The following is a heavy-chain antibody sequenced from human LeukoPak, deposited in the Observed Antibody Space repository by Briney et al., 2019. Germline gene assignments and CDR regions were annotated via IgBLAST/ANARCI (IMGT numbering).Heavy chain of an antibody. Sequence: ASVKVSCKASGYTFTGYYMHWVRQAPGQGLEWMGWINPNSGSTNYAQKFQGRVTMTRDTSISTAYMELSRLRSDDTAVYYCARDHSSRVNWFDPWGQGTLVTVSS. J-gene: IGHJ5*02. CDR2: INPNSGST. CDR1: GYTFTGYY. D-gene: IGHD6-13*01. CDR3: ARDHSSRVNWFDP. V-gene: IGHV1-2*02.